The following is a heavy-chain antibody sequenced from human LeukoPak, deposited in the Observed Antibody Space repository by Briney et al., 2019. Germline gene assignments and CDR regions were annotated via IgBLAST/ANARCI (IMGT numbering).Heavy chain of an antibody. CDR1: GGSTSSYY. Sequence: SETLSLTCTVSGGSTSSYYWSWIRQPPGKGLEWIGYIYYSGSTNYNPSLKSRVTISVDTSKNQFSLKLSSVTAADTAVYYCASYITGTDYYYYYMDVWGKGTTVTVSS. CDR2: IYYSGST. V-gene: IGHV4-59*01. D-gene: IGHD1-7*01. CDR3: ASYITGTDYYYYYMDV. J-gene: IGHJ6*03.